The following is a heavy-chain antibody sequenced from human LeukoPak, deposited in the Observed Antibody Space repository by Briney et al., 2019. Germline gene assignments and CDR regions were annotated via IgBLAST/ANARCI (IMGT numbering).Heavy chain of an antibody. CDR1: GFTFSSYS. D-gene: IGHD6-13*01. V-gene: IGHV3-21*04. Sequence: GGSLRLSCAASGFTFSSYSMNWVRQAPGKGLEWVSSISSSYIYYADSVKGRFTISRDNAKNSLYLQMNSLRAEDTALYYCAKDIVGYSSSFDYWGQGTLVTVSS. J-gene: IGHJ4*02. CDR2: ISSSYI. CDR3: AKDIVGYSSSFDY.